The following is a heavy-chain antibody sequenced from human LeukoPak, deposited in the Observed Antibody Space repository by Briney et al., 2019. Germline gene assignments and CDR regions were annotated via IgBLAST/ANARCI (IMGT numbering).Heavy chain of an antibody. D-gene: IGHD3-22*01. J-gene: IGHJ5*02. CDR1: GGSISSGGYY. CDR3: ASVSGYYFGWFDP. CDR2: IYYSGST. Sequence: SQTLSHTCTDSGGSISSGGYYWSCIRQHPGKGLEWIGYIYYSGSTYYNPSLKSRVTISVDTSKNQFSLKLSSVTAADTAVYYCASVSGYYFGWFDPWGQRWLVTVSS. V-gene: IGHV4-31*03.